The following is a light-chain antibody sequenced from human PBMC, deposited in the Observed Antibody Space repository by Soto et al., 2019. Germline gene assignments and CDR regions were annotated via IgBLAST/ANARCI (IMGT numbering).Light chain of an antibody. J-gene: IGKJ1*01. CDR2: AAS. CDR1: QGISNY. CDR3: QKYNSAPPWT. V-gene: IGKV1-27*01. Sequence: DIQMTQSPSSLSASVGDRVTITCRASQGISNYLAWYQQKPGKVPKLLIYAASTLQSGVPSRFSGSGFGTDFTLTISSLQPEDVASYYCQKYNSAPPWTFGQGTKVEI.